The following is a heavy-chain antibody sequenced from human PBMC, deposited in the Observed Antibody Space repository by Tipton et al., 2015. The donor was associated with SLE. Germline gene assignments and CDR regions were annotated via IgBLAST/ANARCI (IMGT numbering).Heavy chain of an antibody. CDR1: GGSLSSYY. Sequence: TLSLTCTVSGGSLSSYYWSWIRQPPGKGLEWIGYIYYSGSTYYNPSLKSRVTISVDTSKNQFSLKLSSVTAADTAVYYCARSITIFWSGRGYFDYWGQGTLVTVSS. CDR3: ARSITIFWSGRGYFDY. V-gene: IGHV4-59*06. CDR2: IYYSGST. D-gene: IGHD3-3*01. J-gene: IGHJ4*02.